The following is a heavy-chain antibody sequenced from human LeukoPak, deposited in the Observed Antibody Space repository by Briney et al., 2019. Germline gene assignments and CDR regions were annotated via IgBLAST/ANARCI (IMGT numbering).Heavy chain of an antibody. V-gene: IGHV3-48*02. D-gene: IGHD6-19*01. CDR3: ARDGWHYFDY. CDR1: GFALSGYS. J-gene: IGHJ4*02. CDR2: ISTSSSTI. Sequence: PGGSLRLSCAASGFALSGYSMNWVRQAPGKGLEWISYISTSSSTICYADSVKGRFTISRDSAKNSLYLQMNSLRDEDTAVYYCARDGWHYFDYWGQGTLVTVSS.